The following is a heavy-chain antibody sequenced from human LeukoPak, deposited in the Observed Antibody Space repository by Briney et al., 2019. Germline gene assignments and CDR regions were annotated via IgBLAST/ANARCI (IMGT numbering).Heavy chain of an antibody. D-gene: IGHD4-17*01. CDR3: AKDLQDYGDSLFYYGMDV. J-gene: IGHJ6*02. CDR1: GFTFSSYA. V-gene: IGHV3-23*01. CDR2: ISGSGGST. Sequence: PGGSLRLSCAASGFTFSSYAMTWGRHAPGKGLEGGSAISGSGGSTYYADSVKGRFTLSRDNSKNTLYLQTNSLRAEDTALYYCAKDLQDYGDSLFYYGMDVWGQGTTVTVSS.